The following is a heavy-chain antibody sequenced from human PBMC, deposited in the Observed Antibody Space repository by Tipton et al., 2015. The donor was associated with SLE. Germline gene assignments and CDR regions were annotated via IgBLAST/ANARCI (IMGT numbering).Heavy chain of an antibody. CDR2: INHSGST. Sequence: TLSLTCAVYGGSFSGYYWSWIRQPPGKGLEWIGEINHSGSTYYNPSLKSRVTISVDTSKNQFSLKLSSVTAADTAVYYCARDLPSGYGAFDIWGQGTMVTVSS. CDR3: ARDLPSGYGAFDI. CDR1: GGSFSGYY. D-gene: IGHD3-22*01. V-gene: IGHV4-34*09. J-gene: IGHJ3*02.